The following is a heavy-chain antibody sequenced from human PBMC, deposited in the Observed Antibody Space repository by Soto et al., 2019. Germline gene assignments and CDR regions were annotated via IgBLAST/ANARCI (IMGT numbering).Heavy chain of an antibody. CDR2: ISSSSSYI. V-gene: IGHV3-21*01. CDR1: GFTFSSYS. Sequence: GGSLRLSCAASGFTFSSYSMNWVRQAPGKGLEWVSSISSSSSYIYYADSVKGRFTISRDNAKNSLYLQMNSLRAEDTAVYYCARGRADFCGDCYSPHSHFAYWGRRTLVTVSS. J-gene: IGHJ4*02. D-gene: IGHD2-21*01. CDR3: ARGRADFCGDCYSPHSHFAY.